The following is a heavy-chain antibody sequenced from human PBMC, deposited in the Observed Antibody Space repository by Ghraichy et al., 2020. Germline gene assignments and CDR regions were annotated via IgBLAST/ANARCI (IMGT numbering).Heavy chain of an antibody. V-gene: IGHV3-30*04. Sequence: GGSLRLSCAASGFTFSSYAMHWVRQAPGKGLEWVTVISYDGSNKYYADSVKGRFTISRDNSKNTLYLQMNSLRAEDTAVYYCAREGGDYGDYLNWFDPWGQGTLVTVSS. CDR3: AREGGDYGDYLNWFDP. D-gene: IGHD4-17*01. J-gene: IGHJ5*02. CDR1: GFTFSSYA. CDR2: ISYDGSNK.